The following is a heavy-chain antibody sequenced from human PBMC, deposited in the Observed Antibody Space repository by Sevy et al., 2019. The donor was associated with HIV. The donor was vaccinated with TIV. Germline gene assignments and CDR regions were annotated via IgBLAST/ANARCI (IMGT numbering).Heavy chain of an antibody. CDR2: INPNSGST. V-gene: IGHV1-2*02. Sequence: ASVKVSCKASGYTFTGHYMHWVRQAPGQGLEWVGWINPNSGSTDYAQKFQGRVTLTRDTSISTAYLELSRLTSDDTAVYYSARVFPYCSGGSCYSPYDAFDIWGQGTMVTVSS. J-gene: IGHJ3*02. D-gene: IGHD2-15*01. CDR3: ARVFPYCSGGSCYSPYDAFDI. CDR1: GYTFTGHY.